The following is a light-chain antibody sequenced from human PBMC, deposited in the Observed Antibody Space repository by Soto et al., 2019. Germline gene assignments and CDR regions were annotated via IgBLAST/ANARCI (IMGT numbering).Light chain of an antibody. CDR3: LKYNSAPFT. CDR2: AAS. Sequence: DIQMTQSPSSLSASVGDRVTITCRASQGIGNYLAWYQQKPGKVPKLLIYAASTLQSGVPSRFSGSGSGTDFTLTISSLQPEDVATYYCLKYNSAPFTFGGGTKVEI. J-gene: IGKJ4*01. V-gene: IGKV1-27*01. CDR1: QGIGNY.